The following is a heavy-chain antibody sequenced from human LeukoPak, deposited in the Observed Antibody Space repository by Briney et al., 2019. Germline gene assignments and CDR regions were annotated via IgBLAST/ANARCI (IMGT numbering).Heavy chain of an antibody. J-gene: IGHJ5*02. CDR3: ARDPAAYSWFDP. V-gene: IGHV4-39*07. D-gene: IGHD2-2*01. CDR1: GGSISSSSYY. Sequence: SETLSLTCTVSGGSISSSSYYWSWIRQPPGKGLEWIGSIHSSGSTYYNPSLKSRVTISVDTSKNQFSLKLTSVTAADTALYYCARDPAAYSWFDPWGQGTLVTVAS. CDR2: IHSSGST.